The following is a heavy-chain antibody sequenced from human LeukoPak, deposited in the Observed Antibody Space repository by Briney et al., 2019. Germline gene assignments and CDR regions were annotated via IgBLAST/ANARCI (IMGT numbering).Heavy chain of an antibody. CDR1: GFTFSSYG. CDR3: AKDKGDY. CDR2: ISYDGSNK. V-gene: IGHV3-30*18. Sequence: GGSLRLSCAASGFTFSSYGMHWVRQAPGKGLEWVAVISYDGSNKYYAGSVKGRFTISRDNSKNTLYLQMNSLRAEDTAVYYCAKDKGDYWGQGTLVTVSS. J-gene: IGHJ4*02.